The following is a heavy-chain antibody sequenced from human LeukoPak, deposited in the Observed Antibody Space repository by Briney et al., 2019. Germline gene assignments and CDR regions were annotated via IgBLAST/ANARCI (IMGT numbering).Heavy chain of an antibody. J-gene: IGHJ6*04. CDR1: GFTFSDYY. V-gene: IGHV3-11*06. CDR2: ISSSSSYT. CDR3: ARDRAAAGNYYYYGMDV. D-gene: IGHD6-13*01. Sequence: GGSLRLSCAASGFTFSDYYMSWIREAPGKGLEWVSYISSSSSYTNYADSVKGRFTISRDNAKNSLYLQMNSLRAEDTAVYYCARDRAAAGNYYYYGMDVWGKGTTVTVSS.